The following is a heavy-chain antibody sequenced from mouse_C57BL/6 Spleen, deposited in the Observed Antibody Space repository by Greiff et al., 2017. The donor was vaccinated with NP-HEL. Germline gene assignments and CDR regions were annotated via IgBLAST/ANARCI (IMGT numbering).Heavy chain of an antibody. Sequence: EVKLVESGGGLVQPGGSLSLSCAASGFTFTYYYMSWVRQPPGKALEWLGFIRNKANGYTTEYTESVKGRFTISTDNSQSILYLQMNALRAEDSATYYGARWGYGSSSYAMDYWGQGTSVTVSS. CDR2: IRNKANGYTT. CDR3: ARWGYGSSSYAMDY. V-gene: IGHV7-3*01. D-gene: IGHD1-1*01. J-gene: IGHJ4*01. CDR1: GFTFTYYY.